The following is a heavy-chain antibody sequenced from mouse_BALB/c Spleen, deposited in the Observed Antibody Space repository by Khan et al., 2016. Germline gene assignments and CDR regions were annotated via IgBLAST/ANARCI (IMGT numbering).Heavy chain of an antibody. J-gene: IGHJ2*01. V-gene: IGHV5-17*02. CDR2: ISSGSSTI. CDR3: SKWSVDY. Sequence: EVELVESGGGLVQPGGSRKLSCAASGFTFSSFGMHWVRQAPEKGLEWVAYISSGSSTIYYADTVKGRFTISRDNPKNTLFLQMTSLRSEDTAMYYCSKWSVDYWGQGTTLTVSS. CDR1: GFTFSSFG.